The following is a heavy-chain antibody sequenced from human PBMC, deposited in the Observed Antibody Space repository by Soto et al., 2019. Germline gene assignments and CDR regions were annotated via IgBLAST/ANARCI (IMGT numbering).Heavy chain of an antibody. CDR3: AGGSKVTRFNYYAIDV. CDR2: IDCGNGDT. J-gene: IGHJ6*02. D-gene: IGHD3-16*01. Sequence: ASVKVSCKTCGSSFKTLTIYWVGQVPGQRCEWLGWIDCGNGDTHYSEKFEDRVTFTMDVSASTGYLELRSLGSEDSATYYCAGGSKVTRFNYYAIDVWGPGTTVTVS. V-gene: IGHV1-3*01. CDR1: GSSFKTLT.